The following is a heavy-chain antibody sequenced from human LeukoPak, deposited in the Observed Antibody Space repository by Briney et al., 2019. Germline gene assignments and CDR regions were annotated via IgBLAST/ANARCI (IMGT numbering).Heavy chain of an antibody. D-gene: IGHD1-14*01. CDR3: GRTVYSYYYYYMDV. Sequence: SETLSLTCTVSGGSISSSSYYWGWIRQPPGKGLEWIGSIYYSGSTYYNPSLKSRVTISVDTSKNQSSPKLSSVTAADTAVYYCGRTVYSYYYYYMDVWGKGTTVTVSS. V-gene: IGHV4-39*01. CDR2: IYYSGST. CDR1: GGSISSSSYY. J-gene: IGHJ6*03.